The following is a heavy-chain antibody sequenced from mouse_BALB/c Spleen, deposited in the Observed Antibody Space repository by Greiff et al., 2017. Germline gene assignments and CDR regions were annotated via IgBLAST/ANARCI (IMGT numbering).Heavy chain of an antibody. D-gene: IGHD2-4*01. J-gene: IGHJ3*01. Sequence: EVKLMESGPGLVKPSQSLSLTCTVTGYSITSDYAWNWIRQFPGNKLEWMGYINYSGSTSYNPSLKSRISITRDTSKNQFFLQLNSVTTEDTATYYCANYDCDLWFAYWGQGTLVTVSA. CDR3: ANYDCDLWFAY. CDR1: GYSITSDYA. CDR2: INYSGST. V-gene: IGHV3-2*02.